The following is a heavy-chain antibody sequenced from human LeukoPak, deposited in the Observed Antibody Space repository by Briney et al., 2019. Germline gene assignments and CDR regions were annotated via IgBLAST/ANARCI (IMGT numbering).Heavy chain of an antibody. V-gene: IGHV3-30*02. CDR3: AKQGQRTFDY. J-gene: IGHJ4*02. CDR2: IRYDGSNK. CDR1: GFTFSSYG. Sequence: SVRSLRLSSAASGFTFSSYGMHWVRQAPGKGLEWVAFIRYDGSNKYYADSVKGRFTISRDNSKNTLYLQMNSLRAEDTAVYYCAKQGQRTFDYWGQGTLVTVSS.